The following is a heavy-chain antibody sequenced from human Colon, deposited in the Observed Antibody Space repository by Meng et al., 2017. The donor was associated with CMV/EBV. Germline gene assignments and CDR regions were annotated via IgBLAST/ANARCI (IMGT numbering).Heavy chain of an antibody. J-gene: IGHJ4*02. Sequence: QVGPVWFGGEVKGPRASVKVSCKTSGYTFNGYFMHWVRQAPGQGLEWMGWINPVTGDTSYAQKFQVRVTMTRDTSISTAYMELSSLRSDDTAVYYCATFGGDFDYWGQGTLVTVSS. CDR1: GYTFNGYF. CDR2: INPVTGDT. D-gene: IGHD3-3*01. CDR3: ATFGGDFDY. V-gene: IGHV1-2*02.